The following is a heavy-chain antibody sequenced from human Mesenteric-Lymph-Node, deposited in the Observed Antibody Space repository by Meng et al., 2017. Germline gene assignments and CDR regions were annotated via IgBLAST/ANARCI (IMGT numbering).Heavy chain of an antibody. V-gene: IGHV3-48*03. J-gene: IGHJ6*02. CDR3: ARYRPIAVAGTAYYYGMDV. Sequence: GESLKISCTASGFTFGDYAMNWVRQAPGKGLEWVSYISSSGSTIYYADSVKGRFTISRDSAKNSLYLQMNSLRAEDTAVYYCARYRPIAVAGTAYYYGMDVWGQGTTVTVSS. CDR1: GFTFGDYA. CDR2: ISSSGSTI. D-gene: IGHD6-19*01.